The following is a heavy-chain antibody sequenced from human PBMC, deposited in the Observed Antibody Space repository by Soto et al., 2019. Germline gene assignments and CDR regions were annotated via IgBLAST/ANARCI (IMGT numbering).Heavy chain of an antibody. Sequence: QVQLVQSGGEVKRPGASVKVSCKPSGYTFTNYVIDCVRQAPGQGLEWMGWISPFNGHTKYAQKFQGRVTLTTETYTSTAYMEFTSLRFDDTAVYYCARDAGGGSYLASWGQGTLVTVSS. J-gene: IGHJ5*02. D-gene: IGHD1-26*01. CDR1: GYTFTNYV. CDR2: ISPFNGHT. CDR3: ARDAGGGSYLAS. V-gene: IGHV1-18*01.